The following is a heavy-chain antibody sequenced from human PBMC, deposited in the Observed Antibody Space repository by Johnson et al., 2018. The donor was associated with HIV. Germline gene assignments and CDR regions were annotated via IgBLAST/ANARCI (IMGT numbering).Heavy chain of an antibody. J-gene: IGHJ3*02. CDR2: INGNGGST. V-gene: IGHV3-20*04. CDR3: ARLRDGYNFDAFDI. CDR1: GFTFDDYG. Sequence: VQLVESGGGVVRPGGSLRLSCAASGFTFDDYGMSWVRQAPGKGVEWVSGINGNGGSTGYADSVNGRFTISRDNAKNSLYLQMNSLTAEDTALYYCARLRDGYNFDAFDIWGQGTMVTVSS. D-gene: IGHD5-24*01.